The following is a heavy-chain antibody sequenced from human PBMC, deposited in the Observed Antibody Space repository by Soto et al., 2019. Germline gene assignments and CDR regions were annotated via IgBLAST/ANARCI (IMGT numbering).Heavy chain of an antibody. CDR1: YESSRSYK. V-gene: IGHV4-59*08. CDR3: VRQGFGRLHGLVDV. CDR2: IDSSGGT. Sequence: SETLSHMFTVFYESSRSYKWSCIRLPPGRRLEWIGYIDSSGGTSYNPSLQSRVTISVDTSTKQFSLKLSSVTAADTAVYYCVRQGFGRLHGLVDVWGQGTTVT. D-gene: IGHD3-10*01. J-gene: IGHJ6*02.